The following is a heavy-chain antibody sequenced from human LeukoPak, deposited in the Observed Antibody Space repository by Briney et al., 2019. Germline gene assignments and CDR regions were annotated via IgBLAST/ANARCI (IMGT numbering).Heavy chain of an antibody. D-gene: IGHD2-2*01. CDR1: GFTFSSYA. CDR2: ISGSGGST. J-gene: IGHJ4*02. CDR3: AKDYCSCTSCYAFDY. V-gene: IGHV3-23*01. Sequence: GGSLRLSCAASGFTFSSYAMSWVRQAPGKGLEWVSAISGSGGSTYYADSVKGRFTISRDNSKNTLYLQMNSLRAEDTAVYYCAKDYCSCTSCYAFDYWRQGTLVTVSP.